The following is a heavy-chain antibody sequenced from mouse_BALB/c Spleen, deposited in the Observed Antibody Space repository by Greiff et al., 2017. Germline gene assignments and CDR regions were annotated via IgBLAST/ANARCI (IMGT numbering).Heavy chain of an antibody. CDR3: ARERYDYDYAMDY. CDR1: GFTFSDYY. J-gene: IGHJ4*01. D-gene: IGHD2-4*01. Sequence: EVKLMESGGGLVKPGGSLKLSCAASGFTFSDYYMYWVRQTPEKRLEWVATISDGGSYTYYPDSVKGRFTISRDNAKNNLYLQMSSLKSEDTAMYYCARERYDYDYAMDYWGQGTSVTVSS. V-gene: IGHV5-4*02. CDR2: ISDGGSYT.